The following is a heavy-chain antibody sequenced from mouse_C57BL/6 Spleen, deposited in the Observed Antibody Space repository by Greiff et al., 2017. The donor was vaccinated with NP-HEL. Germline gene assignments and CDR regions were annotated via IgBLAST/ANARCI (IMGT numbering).Heavy chain of an antibody. CDR2: IYPGSGNT. Sequence: VQLQQSGAELVRPGASVKLSCKASGYTFTDYYINWVKQRPGQGLEWIARIYPGSGNTYYNEKFKGKATLTAEKSSSTAYMQLSSLTSEDSAVYFCARSKGGYSNFYYFDYWGQGTTLTVSS. V-gene: IGHV1-76*01. J-gene: IGHJ2*01. D-gene: IGHD2-5*01. CDR1: GYTFTDYY. CDR3: ARSKGGYSNFYYFDY.